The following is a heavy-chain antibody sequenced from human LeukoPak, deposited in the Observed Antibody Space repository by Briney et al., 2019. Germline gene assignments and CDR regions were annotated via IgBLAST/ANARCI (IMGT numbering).Heavy chain of an antibody. D-gene: IGHD6-13*01. Sequence: GGSLRLSCAASGXTFSSYWVTWVRQAPGKGLEWVAKIKQDGSEKYYVDSVKGRFTISRDNAKNSLYLQMNSLGAEDTAVYYCARRGTSSSWAHFDYWGQGTLVTVSS. CDR2: IKQDGSEK. V-gene: IGHV3-7*05. CDR3: ARRGTSSSWAHFDY. J-gene: IGHJ4*02. CDR1: GXTFSSYW.